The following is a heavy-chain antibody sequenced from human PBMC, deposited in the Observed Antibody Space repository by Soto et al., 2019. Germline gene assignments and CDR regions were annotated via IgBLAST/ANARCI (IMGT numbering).Heavy chain of an antibody. V-gene: IGHV4-59*08. CDR1: GGSISSYY. D-gene: IGHD2-2*01. CDR3: ARQIYQLPHNWFDP. J-gene: IGHJ5*02. CDR2: IYYSGST. Sequence: SETLSLTCTVSGGSISSYYWSWIRQPPGKGLEWIGYIYYSGSTNYNPSLKSRVTISVDTSKNQFSLKLSSVTAADTAVYYCARQIYQLPHNWFDPWGQGTLVTVSS.